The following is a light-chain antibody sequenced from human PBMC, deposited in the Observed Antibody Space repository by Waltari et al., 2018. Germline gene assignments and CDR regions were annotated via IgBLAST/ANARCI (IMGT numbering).Light chain of an antibody. CDR2: DVS. J-gene: IGKJ2*01. CDR1: QSVSSN. CDR3: QHYDNWPPYT. V-gene: IGKV3-15*01. Sequence: EIIMTQSPATLSLLPGERPTLSCRASQSVSSNLAWYQQKPGQAPRLLMYDVSIRGTGVPARFSGSGSGTEFTLTISSLQSEDFAVYYCQHYDNWPPYTFGQGTKLEIK.